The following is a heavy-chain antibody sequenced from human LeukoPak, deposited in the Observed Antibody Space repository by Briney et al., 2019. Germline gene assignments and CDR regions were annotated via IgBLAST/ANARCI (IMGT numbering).Heavy chain of an antibody. CDR3: ARQRGASWTVNWFDP. CDR2: IFPDDSDT. V-gene: IGHV5-51*01. Sequence: RGESVKISCETSGFLFTTYWIGWVRQLPGTGLEWVGGIFPDDSDTIYSPSFQGQVTISADKSVRTAYLQWSSLKASDTAIYYCARQRGASWTVNWFDPWGQGTLVTVSS. J-gene: IGHJ5*02. D-gene: IGHD3/OR15-3a*01. CDR1: GFLFTTYW.